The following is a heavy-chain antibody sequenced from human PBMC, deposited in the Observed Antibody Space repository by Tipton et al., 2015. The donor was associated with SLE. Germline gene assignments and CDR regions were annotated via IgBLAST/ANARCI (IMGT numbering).Heavy chain of an antibody. CDR1: GDSISSSSYY. CDR3: ARDEYRYDTTGYHLLGHFDF. Sequence: TLSLTCIVSGDSISSSSYYWGWIRQPPGKGLEWVGTVYYSGSTYYNPSLKSRVTISVDTSTNQFSLNLSSVTAADTAVYYCARDEYRYDTTGYHLLGHFDFWGQGTLVTVSS. CDR2: VYYSGST. J-gene: IGHJ4*02. D-gene: IGHD3-22*01. V-gene: IGHV4-39*07.